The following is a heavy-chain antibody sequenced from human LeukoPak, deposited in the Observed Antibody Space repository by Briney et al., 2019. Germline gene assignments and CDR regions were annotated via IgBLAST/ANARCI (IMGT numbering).Heavy chain of an antibody. D-gene: IGHD3-9*01. J-gene: IGHJ6*02. CDR3: AREYILTGYGMDV. CDR2: IYYSGST. V-gene: IGHV4-59*01. Sequence: IGYIYYSGSTNYNPSLKSRVTISVDTSKNQFSLKLSSVTAADTAVYYCAREYILTGYGMDVWGQGTTVTVSS.